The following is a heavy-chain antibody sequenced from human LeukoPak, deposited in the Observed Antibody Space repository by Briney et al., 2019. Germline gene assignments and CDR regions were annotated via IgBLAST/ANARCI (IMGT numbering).Heavy chain of an antibody. CDR1: GGSISSGGYY. J-gene: IGHJ4*02. CDR2: IYYSGST. V-gene: IGHV4-31*03. CDR3: ARESHSGAGDY. Sequence: SETLSLTCTVSGGSISSGGYYWSWTRQHPGKGLEWIGYIYYSGSTYYNPSLKSRVTISVDTSKNQFSLKLSSVTAADTAVYYCARESHSGAGDYWGQGTLVTVSS.